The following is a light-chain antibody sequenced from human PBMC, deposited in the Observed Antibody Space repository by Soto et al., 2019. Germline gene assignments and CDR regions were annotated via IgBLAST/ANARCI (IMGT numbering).Light chain of an antibody. CDR2: KAS. J-gene: IGKJ2*01. V-gene: IGKV1-5*03. CDR1: QSISNC. CDR3: QQYNSYPYT. Sequence: DIQMTQSPSTLSASVGERVTITCRASQSISNCLAWYQQKPGKTPKLLIYKASSLESGVPSRFSGSGSGTEFSLTISSLQPDDFATYCCQQYNSYPYTFGPGTKLAI.